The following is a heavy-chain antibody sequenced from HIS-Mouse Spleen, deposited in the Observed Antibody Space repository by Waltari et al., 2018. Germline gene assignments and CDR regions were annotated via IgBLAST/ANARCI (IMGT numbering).Heavy chain of an antibody. J-gene: IGHJ2*01. D-gene: IGHD6-13*01. CDR3: AREIPYSSSWYDWYFDL. CDR2: SYYSGST. Sequence: QLQLQESGPGLVKPSETLSLPCTVSGGSIRSSRYYRGWIRQPPGKGLEWIGSSYYSGSTYYNPSLKSRVTISVDTSKNQFSLKLSSVTAADTAVYYCAREIPYSSSWYDWYFDLWGRGTLVTVSS. CDR1: GGSIRSSRYY. V-gene: IGHV4-39*07.